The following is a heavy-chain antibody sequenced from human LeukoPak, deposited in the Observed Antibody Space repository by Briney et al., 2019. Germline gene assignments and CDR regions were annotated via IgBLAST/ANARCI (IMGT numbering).Heavy chain of an antibody. CDR3: ARDPGNYYYFDY. V-gene: IGHV4-38-2*02. CDR1: GYSINSGHY. D-gene: IGHD4-11*01. Sequence: PSETLSLTCTVSGYSINSGHYWGWIRQPPGKGLEWIGSIFHSGNTYSNPSLKSRVTISVDTSKNQFSLKLSSVTAADTAVYYCARDPGNYYYFDYWGQGTLVTVSS. CDR2: IFHSGNT. J-gene: IGHJ4*02.